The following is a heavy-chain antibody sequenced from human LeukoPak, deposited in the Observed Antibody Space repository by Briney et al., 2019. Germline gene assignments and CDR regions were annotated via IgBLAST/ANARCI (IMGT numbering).Heavy chain of an antibody. D-gene: IGHD4-17*01. CDR2: INSDGSST. Sequence: GGSLRLSCAASGFTFSSYWMHWVRQAPGKGLVWVSRINSDGSSTSYADSVKGRFTISRDNAKNSLYLQMNSLRAEDTAVYYCAREANDYGDLEFDYWGQGTLVTVSS. J-gene: IGHJ4*02. CDR3: AREANDYGDLEFDY. CDR1: GFTFSSYW. V-gene: IGHV3-74*01.